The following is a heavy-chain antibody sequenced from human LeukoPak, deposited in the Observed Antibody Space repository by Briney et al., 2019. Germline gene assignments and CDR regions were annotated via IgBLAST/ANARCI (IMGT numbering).Heavy chain of an antibody. CDR1: GFTFSSYA. CDR3: ARGNCSSASCYRFDP. J-gene: IGHJ5*02. Sequence: GGSLRLSCAASGFTFSSYAMHWVRQAPGKGLKWVAVISYDGSNKYYADSVKGRFTISRDNSKNTLYLQMNSLRAEDTAVYYCARGNCSSASCYRFDPWGQGTLVTASS. CDR2: ISYDGSNK. D-gene: IGHD2-2*01. V-gene: IGHV3-30*04.